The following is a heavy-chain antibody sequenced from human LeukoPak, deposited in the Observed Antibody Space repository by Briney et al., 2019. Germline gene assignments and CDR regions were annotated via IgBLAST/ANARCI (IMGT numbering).Heavy chain of an antibody. V-gene: IGHV3-53*01. CDR1: GLKVSDNY. CDR2: IYSGGST. J-gene: IGHJ3*02. CDR3: ARGRITLRAFEI. D-gene: IGHD3-10*01. Sequence: GGSLRLSCVPSGLKVSDNYMSWVRQAPGKGLEWVSVIYSGGSTYYADSVKGRFTSSRDNSKNTLYLQMNSLRVEDTAVYYCARGRITLRAFEIWGQGTMVIVSA.